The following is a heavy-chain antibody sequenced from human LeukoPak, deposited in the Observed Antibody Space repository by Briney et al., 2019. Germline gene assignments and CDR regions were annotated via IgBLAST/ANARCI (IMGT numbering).Heavy chain of an antibody. D-gene: IGHD6-19*01. CDR1: GYTFTSFG. CDR2: ISAYNANT. CDR3: ARVQGSSGWYIFDY. Sequence: EASVKVSCKASGYTFTSFGISWVRQAPGQGLEWMGWISAYNANTNFAQNLQGRVTMTTDTSTSTAYMELRSLRSDDTAVYYCARVQGSSGWYIFDYWGQGTLVTVSS. V-gene: IGHV1-18*01. J-gene: IGHJ4*02.